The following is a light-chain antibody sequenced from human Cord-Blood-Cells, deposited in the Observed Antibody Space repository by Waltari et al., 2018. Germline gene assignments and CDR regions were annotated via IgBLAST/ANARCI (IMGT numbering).Light chain of an antibody. Sequence: QSALTQPRSVSGSPGQSVTISRTRTSSDVGGYNSVSWYQQHPGKAPKLMIYDVSTRPAGVPHRSCGSTAGNAASLTISGLQAEEDADYYCSSNAGSYIVVFGGGTKLTVL. CDR2: DVS. CDR3: SSNAGSYIVV. J-gene: IGLJ2*01. CDR1: SSDVGGYNS. V-gene: IGLV2-11*01.